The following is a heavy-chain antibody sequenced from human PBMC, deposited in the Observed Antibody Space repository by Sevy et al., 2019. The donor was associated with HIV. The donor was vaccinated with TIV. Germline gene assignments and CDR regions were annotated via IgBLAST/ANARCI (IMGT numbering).Heavy chain of an antibody. CDR2: ISAYNGNT. V-gene: IGHV1-18*01. CDR1: GCTFTSYG. D-gene: IGHD2-15*01. Sequence: ASVKVSCKASGCTFTSYGISWVRQAPGQGLEWMGWISAYNGNTNYALKLQGRVTMTTDTSTSTAYMELRSLRSDDTAVYYCARVPNIVVVVAATSRFDPWGQGTLVTVSS. J-gene: IGHJ5*01. CDR3: ARVPNIVVVVAATSRFDP.